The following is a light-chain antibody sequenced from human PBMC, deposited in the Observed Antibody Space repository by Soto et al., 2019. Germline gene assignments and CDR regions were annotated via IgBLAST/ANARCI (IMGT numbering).Light chain of an antibody. CDR3: QQYGSSGT. CDR1: QSVSNNY. Sequence: EIVLTQSPGTPSLSPGGRATLSCTASQSVSNNYLAWYQQKPGQATRLLIYGASNRGTGLPDRFSGSGSGTDFTLTISRLEPEDFAVYYCQQYGSSGTFGQGTKVDI. J-gene: IGKJ1*01. V-gene: IGKV3-20*01. CDR2: GAS.